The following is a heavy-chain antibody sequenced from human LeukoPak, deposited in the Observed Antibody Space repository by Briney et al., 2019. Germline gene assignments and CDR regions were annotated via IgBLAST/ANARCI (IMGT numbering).Heavy chain of an antibody. V-gene: IGHV3-7*01. CDR1: GFTFSTHW. CDR3: ERDSAGNDY. CDR2: IKQDGSEK. Sequence: GGSLRLSCEASGFTFSTHWMSWVRQAPGKGLEWVANIKQDGSEKYYVDSVKGRFTISRDNAKNSLYLQMNSLRAEDTAMYYCERDSAGNDYWGQGTLVSVSS. J-gene: IGHJ4*02. D-gene: IGHD6-13*01.